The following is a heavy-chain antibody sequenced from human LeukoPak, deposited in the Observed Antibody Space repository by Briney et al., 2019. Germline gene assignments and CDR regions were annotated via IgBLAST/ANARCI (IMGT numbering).Heavy chain of an antibody. Sequence: ASVKVSCKASGYTFTGYYMHWVRQAPGQGLEWMGWINPNSGGTNYAQKFQGRVTMTRDTSVSTAYMELSRLRSDDTAVYYCARGSSGWYVYFDYWGQGTLVTVSS. D-gene: IGHD6-19*01. J-gene: IGHJ4*02. CDR2: INPNSGGT. CDR3: ARGSSGWYVYFDY. V-gene: IGHV1-2*02. CDR1: GYTFTGYY.